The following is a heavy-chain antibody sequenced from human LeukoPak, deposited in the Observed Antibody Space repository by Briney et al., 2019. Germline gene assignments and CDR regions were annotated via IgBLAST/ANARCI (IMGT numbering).Heavy chain of an antibody. J-gene: IGHJ3*02. CDR3: ARDGILTGYDAFDI. CDR2: IYSGGST. V-gene: IGHV3-53*01. D-gene: IGHD3-9*01. Sequence: GGSLRLSCAASGFTVSSNYMSWVRQAPGKGLKWVSVIYSGGSTYYADSVKGRFTISRDNSKNTLYLQMNSLRAEDTAVYYCARDGILTGYDAFDIWGQGTMVTVSS. CDR1: GFTVSSNY.